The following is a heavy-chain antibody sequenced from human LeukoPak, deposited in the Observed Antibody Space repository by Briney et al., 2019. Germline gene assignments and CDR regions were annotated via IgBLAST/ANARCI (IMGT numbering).Heavy chain of an antibody. CDR3: ARSYIVATPFDY. D-gene: IGHD5-12*01. Sequence: GASVKVSCKASGYTFTGYYMHWVRQAPGQGLEWMGWISAYNGNTNYAQKLQGRVTMTTDTSTSTAYMELRSLRSDDTAVYYCARSYIVATPFDYWGQGTLVTVSS. CDR2: ISAYNGNT. J-gene: IGHJ4*02. CDR1: GYTFTGYY. V-gene: IGHV1-18*04.